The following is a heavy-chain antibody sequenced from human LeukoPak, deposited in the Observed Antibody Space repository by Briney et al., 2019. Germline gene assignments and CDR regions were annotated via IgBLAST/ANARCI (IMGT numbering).Heavy chain of an antibody. CDR3: ARALRTHFDY. Sequence: GGSLRLSCAASGFIFSSHAMHWVRQAPGKGLEWVAVISHDVKTTYYADSAKGRFTISRDNSRNTVFLQMNRLRPEDTAVYYCARALRTHFDYWGQGTLVTVSS. J-gene: IGHJ4*02. CDR2: ISHDVKTT. CDR1: GFIFSSHA. V-gene: IGHV3-30*04. D-gene: IGHD4-17*01.